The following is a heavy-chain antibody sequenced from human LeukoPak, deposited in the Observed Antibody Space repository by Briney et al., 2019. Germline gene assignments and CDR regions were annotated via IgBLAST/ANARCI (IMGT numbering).Heavy chain of an antibody. V-gene: IGHV4-31*03. CDR1: GGSISSGGYY. CDR2: IYYSGST. CDR3: ARGSGRYCSSTSCLRFDY. D-gene: IGHD2-2*01. J-gene: IGHJ4*02. Sequence: SETLSLTCTVSGGSISSGGYYWSWIRQHPGKGLEWIGYIYYSGSTYYNPSLKSRVTISVDTSKNQFSLKLSSVTAADTAVYYCARGSGRYCSSTSCLRFDYWGQGTLVTVSS.